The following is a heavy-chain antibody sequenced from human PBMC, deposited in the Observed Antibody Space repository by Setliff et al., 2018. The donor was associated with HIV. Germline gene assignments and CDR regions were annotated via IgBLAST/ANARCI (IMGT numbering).Heavy chain of an antibody. CDR3: TRVRLLYSDSSPVWFDP. CDR1: GGSISSHC. J-gene: IGHJ5*02. CDR2: LYHSGSA. Sequence: KPSETLSLTCTVSGGSISSHCWSWIRQPPGKGLEWIGYLYHSGSANYNPSLKSRVTISGDTSKNQFSLKLSSVTAADTAIYYCTRVRLLYSDSSPVWFDPWGQGTLVTVSS. V-gene: IGHV4-59*11. D-gene: IGHD3-22*01.